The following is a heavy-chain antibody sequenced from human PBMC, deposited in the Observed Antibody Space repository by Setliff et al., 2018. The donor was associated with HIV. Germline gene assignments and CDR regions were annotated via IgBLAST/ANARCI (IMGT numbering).Heavy chain of an antibody. D-gene: IGHD1-26*01. Sequence: ASVKVSCKTSGYTFTAYYIYWVRQAPGHGLELMGRIHPNTGSTNYLQEFQGRVTITRDTSMSTVYMGLTGLTSDDTAVYYCAKQGYSDSLYAFDVWGQGTMVTVSS. CDR1: GYTFTAYY. CDR2: IHPNTGST. J-gene: IGHJ3*01. V-gene: IGHV1-2*06. CDR3: AKQGYSDSLYAFDV.